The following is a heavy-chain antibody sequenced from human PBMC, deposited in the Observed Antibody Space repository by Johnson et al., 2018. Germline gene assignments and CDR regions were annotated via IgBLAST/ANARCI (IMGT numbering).Heavy chain of an antibody. CDR3: AIDRHSGSLGVYYYGMDV. J-gene: IGHJ6*02. CDR1: GGSFIAYS. CDR2: TIPVSGTT. D-gene: IGHD1-26*01. V-gene: IGHV1-69*12. Sequence: QVRLVQSGAEVKKPGSSVEVCCKTSGGSFIAYSISWVRQAPGQGLEWMGGTIPVSGTTNYAQKCQGRVTISADESSNTVYMELRSLKSEDTAVYYCAIDRHSGSLGVYYYGMDVWGQGTTVTVSS.